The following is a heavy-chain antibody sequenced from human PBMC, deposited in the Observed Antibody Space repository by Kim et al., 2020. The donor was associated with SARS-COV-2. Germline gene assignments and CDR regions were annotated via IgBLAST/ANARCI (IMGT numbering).Heavy chain of an antibody. D-gene: IGHD4-17*01. V-gene: IGHV3-30*18. J-gene: IGHJ6*02. CDR1: GFTFSNYG. Sequence: GGSLRLSCAASGFTFSNYGIHWVRQAPGKGLEWVTVISYDGSDKYYADSVKGRFTISRDNSKNTLFLQMNSLRAEDTAVYYCAKDNGYYYTYYYYGMDVWGQGTTVTVSS. CDR3: AKDNGYYYTYYYYGMDV. CDR2: ISYDGSDK.